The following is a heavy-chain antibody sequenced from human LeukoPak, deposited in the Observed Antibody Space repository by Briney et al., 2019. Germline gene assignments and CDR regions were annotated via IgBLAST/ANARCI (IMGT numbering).Heavy chain of an antibody. Sequence: GASVKVSCKASGYTFTGYYMHWVRQAPGQGLEWMGWINPNSGGTNYAHKFQGRVTMTRDTSISTAYMELSRLRSDDTAVYYCARSFASWFGKKAYFDYWGEGALVTVSS. J-gene: IGHJ4*02. CDR2: INPNSGGT. CDR3: ARSFASWFGKKAYFDY. CDR1: GYTFTGYY. V-gene: IGHV1-2*02. D-gene: IGHD3-10*01.